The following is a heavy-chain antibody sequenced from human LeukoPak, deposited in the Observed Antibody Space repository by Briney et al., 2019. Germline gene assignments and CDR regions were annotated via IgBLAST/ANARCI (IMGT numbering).Heavy chain of an antibody. J-gene: IGHJ4*02. V-gene: IGHV4-4*02. Sequence: KASETLSLTCAVSGGSISSSNWWSWVRQPPGKGLEWIGEIYHSGSTYYNPSLKSRVTISVDTSKNQLSLKLSSVTTADTAVCYCARVPTVTFFDYWGQGTLVTVSS. D-gene: IGHD4-17*01. CDR3: ARVPTVTFFDY. CDR1: GGSISSSNW. CDR2: IYHSGST.